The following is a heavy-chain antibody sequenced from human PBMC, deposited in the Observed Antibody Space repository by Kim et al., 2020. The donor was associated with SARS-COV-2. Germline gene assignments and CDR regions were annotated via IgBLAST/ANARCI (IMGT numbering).Heavy chain of an antibody. J-gene: IGHJ4*02. CDR2: TNGDGSTT. V-gene: IGHV3-74*01. CDR1: GFTFRTYW. Sequence: GGSLRLSCAASGFTFRTYWMHWVRQAPGKGLVWVSRTNGDGSTTNYVDSVKGRFTISRDNAKNTLYLQLNSLRAEDTAIYYCARRYYDSRGYYYFDSWGQGTLVTVSS. D-gene: IGHD3-22*01. CDR3: ARRYYDSRGYYYFDS.